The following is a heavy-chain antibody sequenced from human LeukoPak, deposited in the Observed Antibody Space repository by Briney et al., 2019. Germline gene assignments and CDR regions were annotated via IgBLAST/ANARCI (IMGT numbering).Heavy chain of an antibody. D-gene: IGHD6-13*01. CDR3: ARDQGSLTRSWYTGY. Sequence: ASVKVSCKTSGYTFTGYHIHWVRQAPGQGLEWMGRINPYSGDTNFAQKFQGRVTMTRDTSITTAYMDLSSLTPDDTAVYFCARDQGSLTRSWYTGYWGQGTQVTVSS. CDR2: INPYSGDT. J-gene: IGHJ4*02. CDR1: GYTFTGYH. V-gene: IGHV1-2*06.